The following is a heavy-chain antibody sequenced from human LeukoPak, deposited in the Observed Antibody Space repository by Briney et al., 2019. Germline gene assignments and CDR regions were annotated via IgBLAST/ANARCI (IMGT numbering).Heavy chain of an antibody. CDR3: ARGTGYYDSSGYRVGIAFDI. Sequence: SETLSLTCAVYGGSFSGYYWSWIRQPPGKGLEWIGEINHSGSTNYNPSLKSRVTISVDTSKNQFSLKLSSVTAADTAVYYCARGTGYYDSSGYRVGIAFDIWGQGTMVTVSS. CDR1: GGSFSGYY. V-gene: IGHV4-34*01. D-gene: IGHD3-22*01. CDR2: INHSGST. J-gene: IGHJ3*02.